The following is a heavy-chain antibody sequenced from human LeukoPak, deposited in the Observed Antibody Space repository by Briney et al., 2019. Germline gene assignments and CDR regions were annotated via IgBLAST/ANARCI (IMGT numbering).Heavy chain of an antibody. J-gene: IGHJ4*02. CDR1: GFTFSSYG. CDR2: ISGSGSYI. V-gene: IGHV3-21*01. D-gene: IGHD3-22*01. CDR3: ARDAGQELDSSCASI. Sequence: GGSLRLSCAASGFTFSSYGMNWVRQAPGKGLEWVSTISGSGSYIYYADSVKGRFTISRDNAKNSVYLQVNSLRADDTAVYYCARDAGQELDSSCASIWGQGTLVTVSS.